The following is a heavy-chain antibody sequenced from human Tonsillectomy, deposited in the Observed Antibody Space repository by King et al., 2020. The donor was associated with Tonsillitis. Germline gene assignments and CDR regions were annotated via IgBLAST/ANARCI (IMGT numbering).Heavy chain of an antibody. D-gene: IGHD3/OR15-3a*01. Sequence: VQLVESGGGVVQPGRSLRLSCAASGFTFSSYGMHWVRQAPGKGLEWVAVIWYDGSNKYYADSVKGRFTISRDNSTNTRYLQMNSLRAADTAVYYCARHSDDCSTGYSLVANYYYDYYMDVWGKGATVTVSS. J-gene: IGHJ6*03. V-gene: IGHV3-33*01. CDR2: IWYDGSNK. CDR3: ARHSDDCSTGYSLVANYYYDYYMDV. CDR1: GFTFSSYG.